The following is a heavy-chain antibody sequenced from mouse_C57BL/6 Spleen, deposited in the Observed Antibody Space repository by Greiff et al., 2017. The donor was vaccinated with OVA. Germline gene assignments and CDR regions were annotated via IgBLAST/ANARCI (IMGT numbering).Heavy chain of an antibody. CDR1: GYTFTDYY. CDR2: INPNNGGT. D-gene: IGHD1-1*01. V-gene: IGHV1-26*01. Sequence: EVQLQQSGPELVKPGASVKISCKASGYTFTDYYMNWVKQSHGKSLEWIGDINPNNGGTSYNQKFKGKATLTVDKSSSTAYMELRSLTSEDSAVYYCARWYYYGSSYGWFAYWGQGTLVTVSA. J-gene: IGHJ3*01. CDR3: ARWYYYGSSYGWFAY.